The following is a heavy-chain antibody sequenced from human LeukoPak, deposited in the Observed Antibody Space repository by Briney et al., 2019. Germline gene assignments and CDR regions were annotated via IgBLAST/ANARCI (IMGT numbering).Heavy chain of an antibody. D-gene: IGHD2-2*01. CDR2: IYPGDSDT. V-gene: IGHV5-51*01. CDR1: GYSFTSYW. J-gene: IGHJ4*02. CDR3: ARHQVVPGSTQYYFDY. Sequence: GESLKISCKGSGYSFTSYWIGWVRQMPGKGLEWMGIIYPGDSDTRYSPSFQGQVTISADKSISTAYLQWSSLKASDTAMYYCARHQVVPGSTQYYFDYWGQGTLVTVSS.